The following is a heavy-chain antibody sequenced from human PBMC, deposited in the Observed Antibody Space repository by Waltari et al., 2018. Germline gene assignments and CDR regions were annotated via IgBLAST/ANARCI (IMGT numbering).Heavy chain of an antibody. J-gene: IGHJ3*02. CDR3: ARDPSLGTGAFDI. V-gene: IGHV4-59*01. Sequence: QVQLQESGPGLVKPSETLSLTCTVSGGSISSYYWSWIRQPPGKGLEWIGYIYYSGSTNYNPSLKSRVTISVDTSKNQFSLKLSSVTAADTAVYYCARDPSLGTGAFDIWGQGTMVTVSS. D-gene: IGHD7-27*01. CDR1: GGSISSYY. CDR2: IYYSGST.